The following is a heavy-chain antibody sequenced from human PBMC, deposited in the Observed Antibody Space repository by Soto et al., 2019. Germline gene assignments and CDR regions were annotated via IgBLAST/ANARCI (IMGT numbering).Heavy chain of an antibody. CDR3: AREGNLGRWLQPLDF. J-gene: IGHJ4*02. D-gene: IGHD5-12*01. Sequence: TSETLSLTCTVSGGSISTYYWSWIRQPPGKGLEWIGYIYSSGNTNSNPSLKSRVTILVDTSKNQFSLKLSSVTAADTAKYFCAREGNLGRWLQPLDFWGQGTLVTVSS. CDR1: GGSISTYY. V-gene: IGHV4-4*08. CDR2: IYSSGNT.